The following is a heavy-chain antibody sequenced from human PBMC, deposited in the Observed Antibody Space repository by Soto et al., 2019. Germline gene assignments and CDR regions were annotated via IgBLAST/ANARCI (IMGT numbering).Heavy chain of an antibody. CDR2: INAVNGNT. CDR3: AYTVYLGESSLPWAYFDY. J-gene: IGHJ4*02. V-gene: IGHV1-3*01. Sequence: ASVKVSCKASEYTFTNYLIHWVRQAPGQRLEWMGWINAVNGNTKYSQKFQGRVTITRDTSASTGYMELSSLRSEDTALYYCAYTVYLGESSLPWAYFDYWGQGTLVTVSS. CDR1: EYTFTNYL. D-gene: IGHD3-16*02.